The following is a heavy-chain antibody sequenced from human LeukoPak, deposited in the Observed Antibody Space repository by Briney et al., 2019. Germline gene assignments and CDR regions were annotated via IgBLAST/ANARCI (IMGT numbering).Heavy chain of an antibody. CDR1: GFTFSSYE. V-gene: IGHV3-66*01. Sequence: QSGGSLRLSCAASGFTFSSYEMNWVRQAPGKGLEWVSVIYSGGSTYYADSVKGRFTISRDNSKNTLYLQMNSLRAEDTAVYYCARVFFKAFDIWGQGTMVTVSS. CDR3: ARVFFKAFDI. D-gene: IGHD3-3*01. CDR2: IYSGGST. J-gene: IGHJ3*02.